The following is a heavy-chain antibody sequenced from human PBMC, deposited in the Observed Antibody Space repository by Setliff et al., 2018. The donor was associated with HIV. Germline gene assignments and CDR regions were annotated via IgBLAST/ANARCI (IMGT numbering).Heavy chain of an antibody. V-gene: IGHV1-18*01. D-gene: IGHD3-10*01. CDR3: ATATSGTIHDF. Sequence: RASVKVSCKASGYTISTYLIAWVRQAPGQGLEWMGWISPFNGNTNYAQKLQGRLTVTTDTSTSTAYMELRSLRSDDTAVCYCATATSGTIHDFWGQGTLVTVSS. CDR2: ISPFNGNT. J-gene: IGHJ4*02. CDR1: GYTISTYL.